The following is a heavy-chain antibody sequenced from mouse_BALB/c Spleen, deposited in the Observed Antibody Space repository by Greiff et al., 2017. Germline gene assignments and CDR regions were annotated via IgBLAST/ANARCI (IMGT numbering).Heavy chain of an antibody. CDR1: GYTFTSYW. J-gene: IGHJ3*01. CDR2: INPRNGRT. CDR3: ARFVGKAYCNPGGCAY. D-gene: IGHD2-10*02. Sequence: QVQLQQPGAELVKPGASVKLSCKASGYTFTSYWMHWVKQRPGQGLEWIGEINPRNGRTNYNEKFKSKATLTVDKSSSTAYMQLSSLTSEDSAVYYCARFVGKAYCNPGGCAYWGQGTLVTVSA. V-gene: IGHV1S81*02.